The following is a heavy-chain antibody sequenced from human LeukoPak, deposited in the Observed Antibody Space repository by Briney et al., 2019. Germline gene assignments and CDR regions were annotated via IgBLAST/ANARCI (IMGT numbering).Heavy chain of an antibody. CDR3: AKGQELDDGVFDS. CDR2: IRSNGDTT. D-gene: IGHD1-1*01. V-gene: IGHV3-23*01. CDR1: GFTFSSIA. J-gene: IGHJ4*02. Sequence: GGSLRLSCAASGFTFSSIAMTWVRQAPGKGLEWVSSIRSNGDTTYNADSVRGRFTISRDNSKNTLYLQMNSLRVEDTAIYYCAKGQELDDGVFDSWGQGTLVTVSS.